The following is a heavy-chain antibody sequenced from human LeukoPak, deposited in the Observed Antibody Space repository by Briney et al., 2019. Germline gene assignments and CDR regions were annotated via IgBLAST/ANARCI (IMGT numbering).Heavy chain of an antibody. J-gene: IGHJ6*02. CDR2: ISAYNGNT. V-gene: IGHV1-18*01. CDR1: GYTFTSYG. CDR3: ARAPTEAAGWLQLIGHYYYGMDV. Sequence: GASVKVSCKASGYTFTSYGISWVRQAPGQGLEWMGWISAYNGNTNYAQKLQGRVTMTTDTSTSTAYMELRSLRSDDTAVYYCARAPTEAAGWLQLIGHYYYGMDVWGQGTTVTVSS. D-gene: IGHD5-24*01.